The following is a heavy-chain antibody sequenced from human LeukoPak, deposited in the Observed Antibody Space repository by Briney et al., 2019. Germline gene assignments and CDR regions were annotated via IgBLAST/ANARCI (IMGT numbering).Heavy chain of an antibody. CDR2: IYTSGST. J-gene: IGHJ6*02. Sequence: PSETLSLTCTVSGGSISSGSYYWSWIRQPAGKGLEWIGRIYTSGSTNYNPSLKSRVTISVDTSKNQFSLKLSSVTAADTAVYYCAGDKQWLVSYYYYGMDVWGQGTTVTVSS. CDR3: AGDKQWLVSYYYYGMDV. D-gene: IGHD6-19*01. V-gene: IGHV4-61*02. CDR1: GGSISSGSYY.